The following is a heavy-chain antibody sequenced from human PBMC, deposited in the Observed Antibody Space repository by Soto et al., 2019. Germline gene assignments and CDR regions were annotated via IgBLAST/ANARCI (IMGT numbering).Heavy chain of an antibody. CDR2: ISSSGSTI. Sequence: GGSLRLSCAASGFTFSDYYMSWIRQAPGKGLELVSYISSSGSTIYYADSVKGRFTISRDNAKNSLYLQMNSLRAEDTAVYYCARGEYDFWSGYERYYYYYMDVWGKGTTVTVSS. CDR3: ARGEYDFWSGYERYYYYYMDV. CDR1: GFTFSDYY. V-gene: IGHV3-11*01. D-gene: IGHD3-3*01. J-gene: IGHJ6*03.